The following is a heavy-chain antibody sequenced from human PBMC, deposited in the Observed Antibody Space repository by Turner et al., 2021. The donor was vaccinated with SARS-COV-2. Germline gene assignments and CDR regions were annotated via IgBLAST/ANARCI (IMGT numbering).Heavy chain of an antibody. J-gene: IGHJ3*02. CDR1: GYTFPGYY. Sequence: QVQLVQSGAEVTTPGASVKVSCNASGYTFPGYYMHWVRQVPGQGLEWMGWSNPNSGGTNYAQKFQGRVTMTRDTSISTAYMELSRLRSDYTAVYYCARGGLYYYDSSAYYGDAFDIWGQGTMVTVSS. CDR2: SNPNSGGT. D-gene: IGHD3-22*01. CDR3: ARGGLYYYDSSAYYGDAFDI. V-gene: IGHV1-2*02.